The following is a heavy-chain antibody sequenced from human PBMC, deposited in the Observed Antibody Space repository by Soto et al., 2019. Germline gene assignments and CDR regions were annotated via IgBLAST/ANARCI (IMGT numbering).Heavy chain of an antibody. J-gene: IGHJ4*02. CDR2: ISGTASRT. D-gene: IGHD3-9*01. CDR1: GFTPTTTP. Sequence: XGSLELSGAGSGFTPTTTPLSGVRQPPGKGLEWVTTISGTASRTYYVDSVKGRFFISRDNSKNTVALQMNNLTLDDTAVYYCATSFRYFDNWGQGTRVTVSS. CDR3: ATSFRYFDN. V-gene: IGHV3-23*01.